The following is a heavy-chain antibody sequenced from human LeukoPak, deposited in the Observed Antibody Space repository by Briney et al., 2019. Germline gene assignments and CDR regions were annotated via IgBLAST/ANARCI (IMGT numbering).Heavy chain of an antibody. CDR2: ISGSGDST. CDR1: GFTFSSYA. CDR3: AKGAYYAD. V-gene: IGHV3-23*01. D-gene: IGHD3-3*01. Sequence: GGTLRLSCAASGFTFSSYAMSWVRQAPGKGLEWVSVISGSGDSTDYADSVKGRFTTSRDNSKNTLYLQMNSLRAEDTAVYFCAKGAYYADWGQGTLVTVSS. J-gene: IGHJ1*01.